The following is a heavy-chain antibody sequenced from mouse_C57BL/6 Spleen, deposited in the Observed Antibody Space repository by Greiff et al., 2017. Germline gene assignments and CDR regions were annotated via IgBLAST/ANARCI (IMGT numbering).Heavy chain of an antibody. Sequence: EVKVEESGGGLVKPGGSLKLSCAASGFTFSDYGMHWVRQAPEKGLEWVAYISSGSSTIYYADTVKGRFTISRDNAKNTLFLQMTSLRSEDTAMYYCANAYVAYWGRGTLVTVAA. D-gene: IGHD5-1-1*01. V-gene: IGHV5-17*01. CDR2: ISSGSSTI. CDR3: ANAYVAY. J-gene: IGHJ3*01. CDR1: GFTFSDYG.